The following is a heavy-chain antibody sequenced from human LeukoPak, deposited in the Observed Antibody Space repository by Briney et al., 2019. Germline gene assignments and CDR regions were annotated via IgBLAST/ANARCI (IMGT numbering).Heavy chain of an antibody. J-gene: IGHJ4*02. CDR3: ARGEVRGAVNY. CDR2: IDYSGST. D-gene: IGHD3-10*01. V-gene: IGHV4-39*01. Sequence: SETLSLTCTVSGGSISSSTYYWGWIRQPPGKGLEWIGSIDYSGSTVYNPSLNSRVTISVDTSKNQFSLKLSSVTAADTAVYYCARGEVRGAVNYWGQGTLVTVSS. CDR1: GGSISSSTYY.